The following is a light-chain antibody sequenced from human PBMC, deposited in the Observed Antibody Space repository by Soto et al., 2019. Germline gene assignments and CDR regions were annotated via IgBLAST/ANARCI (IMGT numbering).Light chain of an antibody. CDR1: RSDVGGYNY. CDR3: SSFTSSSSYV. CDR2: HVN. J-gene: IGLJ1*01. V-gene: IGLV2-14*03. Sequence: QSVLTQPASVSGSLGQSITISCTGTRSDVGGYNYVSWYRQHPGRAPQLIVYHVNNRPSGVSDRFSGSKSDNTAALTISGLQAEDEADYFCSSFTSSSSYVFGPGTRSPS.